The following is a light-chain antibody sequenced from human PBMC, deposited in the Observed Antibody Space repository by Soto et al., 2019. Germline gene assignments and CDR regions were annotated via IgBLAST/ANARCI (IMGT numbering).Light chain of an antibody. CDR3: QQHNNWPPGHT. V-gene: IGKV3-15*01. Sequence: EIVMTQSPATLSVSPGERATLSCRASQSVSSNLAWYQQKPGQDPRLLIYGASTRAPGIPARFSGSGSGTDLPLTIRSLQSEDYAVHHRQQHNNWPPGHTFGQETNQEIK. CDR1: QSVSSN. CDR2: GAS. J-gene: IGKJ2*01.